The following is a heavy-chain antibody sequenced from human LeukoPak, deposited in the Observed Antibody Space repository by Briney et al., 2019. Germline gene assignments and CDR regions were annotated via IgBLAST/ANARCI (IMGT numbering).Heavy chain of an antibody. CDR1: GYSFTSYW. V-gene: IGHV5-51*01. CDR2: IYLGDSDT. Sequence: GESLKISCKGSGYSFTSYWIGWVRQMPGKGLEWMGIIYLGDSDTRYSPSFQGQVTISADKSISAAYLQWSSLKASDTAMYYCARQRSSGRYYYYYGMDVWGQGTTVTVSS. D-gene: IGHD3-22*01. CDR3: ARQRSSGRYYYYYGMDV. J-gene: IGHJ6*02.